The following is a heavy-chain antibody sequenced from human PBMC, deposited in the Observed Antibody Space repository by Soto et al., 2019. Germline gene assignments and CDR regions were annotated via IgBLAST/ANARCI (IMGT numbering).Heavy chain of an antibody. J-gene: IGHJ4*02. V-gene: IGHV2-26*01. CDR1: GLSLSHAKMG. D-gene: IGHD3-9*01. Sequence: PTPVNPRETLTLTYTVSGLSLSHAKMGMSWIRQPPGKALEWLSHIFSNDEKSYSTSLKSRLTISKDTSKSQVVLTMSKMDPVDTATYYCARMRDWLLYVDSWGQGTLGTVS. CDR3: ARMRDWLLYVDS. CDR2: IFSNDEK.